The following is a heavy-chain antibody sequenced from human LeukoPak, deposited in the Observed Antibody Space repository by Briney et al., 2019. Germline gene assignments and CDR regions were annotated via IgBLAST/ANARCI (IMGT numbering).Heavy chain of an antibody. Sequence: GGALRLSCAASRFTFSNYWMSWVRPAPGKGLEWVANIKQDGGEKNYVDSVKGRFTISRDNAKNSLYLQMNSLRVEDTAVYYCARDHLREGATGASEIWGQGTMVTVSS. D-gene: IGHD1-26*01. V-gene: IGHV3-7*05. CDR1: RFTFSNYW. J-gene: IGHJ3*02. CDR2: IKQDGGEK. CDR3: ARDHLREGATGASEI.